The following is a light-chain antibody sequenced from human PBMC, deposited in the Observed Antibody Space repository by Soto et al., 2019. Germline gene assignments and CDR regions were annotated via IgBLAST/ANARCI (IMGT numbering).Light chain of an antibody. CDR1: QSIASN. J-gene: IGKJ5*01. Sequence: EIVMTQSPATLSVSPGERATLSCRASQSIASNLAWYQQKPGQALRLLIHGASTRATGIPARFSGSGSGTEFTLTISSLQSEDFAVYYCQHYNNWPPMYTFGQGTRLEIK. CDR2: GAS. V-gene: IGKV3-15*01. CDR3: QHYNNWPPMYT.